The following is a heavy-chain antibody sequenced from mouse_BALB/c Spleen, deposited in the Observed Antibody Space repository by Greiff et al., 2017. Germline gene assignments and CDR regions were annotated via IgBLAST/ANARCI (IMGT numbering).Heavy chain of an antibody. D-gene: IGHD1-1*01. Sequence: QVQLQQSGAELARPGASVKLSCKASGYTFTSYWMQWVKQRPGQGLEWIGVINPGSGGTNYNEKFKGKATLTADKSSSTAYMQLSSLTSDDSAVYFCARLGSSHFDYWGQGTTLTVSS. CDR3: ARLGSSHFDY. J-gene: IGHJ2*01. CDR1: GYTFTSYW. V-gene: IGHV1-54*03. CDR2: INPGSGGT.